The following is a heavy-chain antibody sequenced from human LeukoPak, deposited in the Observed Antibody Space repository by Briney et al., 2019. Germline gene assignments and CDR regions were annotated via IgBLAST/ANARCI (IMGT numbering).Heavy chain of an antibody. V-gene: IGHV3-49*03. CDR1: GFTFGDYA. Sequence: GSLRLSCTASGFTFGDYAISWFRQAPGKGLEWVGFIRSKAYGGTTEYAASVKGRFTISRDDSKSIAYLQMNSLKTEDTAVYYCARGFDSRFFNYWGRGTLVTVSS. J-gene: IGHJ4*02. D-gene: IGHD3-22*01. CDR3: ARGFDSRFFNY. CDR2: IRSKAYGGTT.